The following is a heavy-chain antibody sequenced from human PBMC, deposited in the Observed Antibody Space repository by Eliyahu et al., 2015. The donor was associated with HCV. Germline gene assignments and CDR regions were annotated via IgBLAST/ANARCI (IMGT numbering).Heavy chain of an antibody. V-gene: IGHV2-5*02. Sequence: QITLRESGPTLVKPTQTLTLTCTFXGFSLSTSEVGVGWXXQSPGXALEWLALIYWDDDKRYSPSLKSRLTITKDTYKNQVVLTMTNMDPVDTATYYCAHRLEGYCSGGVCPGWFDPWGQGTLVTVSS. CDR2: IYWDDDK. CDR3: AHRLEGYCSGGVCPGWFDP. CDR1: GFSLSTSEVG. J-gene: IGHJ5*02. D-gene: IGHD2-8*02.